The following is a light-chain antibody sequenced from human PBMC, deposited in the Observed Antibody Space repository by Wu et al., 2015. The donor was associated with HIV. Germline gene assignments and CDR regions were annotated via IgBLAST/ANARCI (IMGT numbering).Light chain of an antibody. Sequence: TLVLQASQXINSIYLAWYQHTPGHGVPGSSSIVHPTGPPDIPDRFSGTGSGTNFTLTISRLEPEDFAVYYCQQYDDSPYTFGQGTKAG. J-gene: IGKJ2*01. CDR3: QQYDDSPYT. CDR1: QXINSIY. V-gene: IGKV3-20*01. CDR2: VHP.